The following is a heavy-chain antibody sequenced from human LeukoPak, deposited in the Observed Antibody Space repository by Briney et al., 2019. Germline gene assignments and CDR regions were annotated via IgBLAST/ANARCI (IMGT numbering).Heavy chain of an antibody. J-gene: IGHJ4*02. CDR2: IIPIFGTA. V-gene: IGHV1-69*06. CDR3: ARDGVYGSGSYYNSFDY. CDR1: GGTFSSYA. D-gene: IGHD3-10*01. Sequence: SVKVSCKASGGTFSSYAISWVRQAPGQGLEWMVGIIPIFGTANYAQKFQGRVTITADKSTSTAYMELSSLRSEDTAVYYGARDGVYGSGSYYNSFDYWGQGTLVTVSS.